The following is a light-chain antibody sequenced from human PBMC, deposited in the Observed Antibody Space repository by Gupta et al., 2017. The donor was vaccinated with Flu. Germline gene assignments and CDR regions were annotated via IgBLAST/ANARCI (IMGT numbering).Light chain of an antibody. J-gene: IGKJ2*01. Sequence: EIVLTQSPCTLSLSPGERATLSCRASQSVSSSYLAWYQQKPGQAPRLLIYGASSRATGIPDRFSGSGSGTDFTLISSRLEPEDFAVYYCQHYGSSPTFGQGTKLEIK. CDR3: QHYGSSPT. CDR2: GAS. V-gene: IGKV3-20*01. CDR1: QSVSSSY.